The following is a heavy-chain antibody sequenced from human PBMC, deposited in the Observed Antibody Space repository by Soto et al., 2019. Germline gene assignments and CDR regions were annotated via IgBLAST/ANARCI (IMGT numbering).Heavy chain of an antibody. D-gene: IGHD1-26*01. V-gene: IGHV1-18*01. J-gene: IGHJ6*02. Sequence: GASVKVSCKASGYTFTSYGISWVRQAPGQGLEWMGWISAYNGNTNYAQKLQGRVTMTTDTSTSTAYMELRSLRSDDTAVYYCARGGVGATTGLFYYGMDVWGQGTTVPVSS. CDR3: ARGGVGATTGLFYYGMDV. CDR2: ISAYNGNT. CDR1: GYTFTSYG.